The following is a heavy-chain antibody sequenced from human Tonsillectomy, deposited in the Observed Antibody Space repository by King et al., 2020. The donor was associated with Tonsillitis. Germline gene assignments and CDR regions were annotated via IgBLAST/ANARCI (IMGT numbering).Heavy chain of an antibody. CDR3: AKDSLITQAVAGYFDL. J-gene: IGHJ2*01. Sequence: EVQLVESGGGLVQPGRSLRLSCAASGFTFDDYAMHWVRQAPGKGLEWVSGISWNSGSIGYADSVKGRFTISRDNAKNSLYLQMNSLRAEDTALYYCAKDSLITQAVAGYFDLWGRGTLVTVSS. V-gene: IGHV3-9*01. CDR2: ISWNSGSI. D-gene: IGHD6-19*01. CDR1: GFTFDDYA.